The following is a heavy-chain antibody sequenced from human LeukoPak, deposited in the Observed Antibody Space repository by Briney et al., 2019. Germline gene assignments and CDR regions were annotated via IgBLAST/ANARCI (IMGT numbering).Heavy chain of an antibody. CDR1: GYTFTGYY. CDR2: INPNSGGI. V-gene: IGHV1-2*02. CDR3: ARDISPTLRLGGDYYYYGMDV. Sequence: ASVKVSCKASGYTFTGYYIHWVRQAPGQGLEWMGWINPNSGGINYAQKFQGRVTMTRDTSISTAYMKLSRLRSDDTAVYCCARDISPTLRLGGDYYYYGMDVWGQGTTVTVSS. D-gene: IGHD3-16*01. J-gene: IGHJ6*02.